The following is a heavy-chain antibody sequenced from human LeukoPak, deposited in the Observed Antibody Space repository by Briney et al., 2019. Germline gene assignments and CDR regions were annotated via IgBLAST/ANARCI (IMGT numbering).Heavy chain of an antibody. D-gene: IGHD3-22*01. J-gene: IGHJ4*02. CDR2: IYHSGST. CDR1: GGSISSGGYS. V-gene: IGHV4-30-2*01. Sequence: PSQTLSLTCAVSGGSISSGGYSWSWIRRPPGKGLEWIGYIYHSGSTYYNPSLKSRVTISVGRSKNQFSLKLSSVTAADTAVYYCARETYDSSGYYFDYWGQGTLVTVSS. CDR3: ARETYDSSGYYFDY.